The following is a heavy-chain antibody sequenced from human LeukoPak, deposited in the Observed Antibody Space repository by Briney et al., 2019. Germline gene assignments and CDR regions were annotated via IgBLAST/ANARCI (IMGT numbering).Heavy chain of an antibody. J-gene: IGHJ3*02. CDR1: GGTFSSYA. Sequence: GASVKVSCKASGGTFSSYAISWVRQAPGQRLEWMGRIIPILGIANCAQKFQGRVTIIADKSTSTVYMELSSLRSEDTAVYYCARGRDTNVLYAFDIWGQGTMVTVSS. D-gene: IGHD2-15*01. CDR3: ARGRDTNVLYAFDI. CDR2: IIPILGIA. V-gene: IGHV1-69*04.